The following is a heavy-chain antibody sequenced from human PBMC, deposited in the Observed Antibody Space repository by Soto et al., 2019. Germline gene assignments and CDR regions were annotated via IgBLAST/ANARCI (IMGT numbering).Heavy chain of an antibody. CDR2: ISPYNANT. CDR3: AVRGSDTSKGLLG. V-gene: IGHV1-18*01. CDR1: GYSFLYYA. D-gene: IGHD6-19*01. Sequence: QVQLVQSGGEVREPGASVKVSCKTSGYSFLYYAISWVRQAPGQGLEWLGWISPYNANTKYGEGVQGRVTITTDTATSTAYLELRSLISDDTAVYYCAVRGSDTSKGLLGWGQGTLVTVSS. J-gene: IGHJ4*02.